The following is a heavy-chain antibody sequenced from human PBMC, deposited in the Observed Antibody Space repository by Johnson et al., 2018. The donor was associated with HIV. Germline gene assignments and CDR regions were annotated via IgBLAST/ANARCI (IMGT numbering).Heavy chain of an antibody. D-gene: IGHD1-26*01. CDR1: GFTFDDYA. J-gene: IGHJ3*02. V-gene: IGHV3-9*01. CDR2: ISWNSGSI. CDR3: AKVHSGQLVGYAFDI. Sequence: VQLVESGGGLVQPGRSLRLSCAASGFTFDDYAMHWVRQAPGKGLEWVSGISWNSGSIGYADSVKGRFTISRDNAKNSLYLQMNSLRAEETALYYCAKVHSGQLVGYAFDIWGQGTMVTVSS.